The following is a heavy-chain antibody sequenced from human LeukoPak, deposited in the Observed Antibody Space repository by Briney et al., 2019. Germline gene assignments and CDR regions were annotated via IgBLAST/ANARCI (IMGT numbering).Heavy chain of an antibody. V-gene: IGHV3-23*01. D-gene: IGHD3-10*01. CDR2: LTATSSST. Sequence: GGSLRLSCAASGFTFSSYAMSWVRQAPGKGLEWVSALTATSSSTYYADSVKGRFTISRDNSKNTLYLQMNSLRAEDTAVYYCASTMVRGVIYPFDYWGQGTLVTVSS. J-gene: IGHJ4*02. CDR3: ASTMVRGVIYPFDY. CDR1: GFTFSSYA.